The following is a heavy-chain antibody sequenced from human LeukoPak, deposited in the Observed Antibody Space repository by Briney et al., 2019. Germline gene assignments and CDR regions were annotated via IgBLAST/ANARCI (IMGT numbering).Heavy chain of an antibody. V-gene: IGHV4-39*01. CDR1: GGSISSSSYY. J-gene: IGHJ4*02. Sequence: SETLSLTCTVSGGSISSSSYYWGWIRQPPGKGPEWIGGIYYSGSTYYNPSLKSRVTISEDTSKNQFSLKLSSVTAADTAVYYCARLGGSSWYDPAAFYYFDYWGQGTLVTVSS. D-gene: IGHD6-13*01. CDR2: IYYSGST. CDR3: ARLGGSSWYDPAAFYYFDY.